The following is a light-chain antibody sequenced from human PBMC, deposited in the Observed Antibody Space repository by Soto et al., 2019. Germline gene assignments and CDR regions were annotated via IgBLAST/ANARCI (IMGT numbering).Light chain of an antibody. CDR2: DVT. J-gene: IGLJ2*01. CDR3: SSYTSSGTVI. Sequence: QSVLTQPASVAGSPGQSITISCSGTSSDVGGYNYVSWYQQHPDKAPKLMIHDVTNRPSGVSNRFSGSKSGNTASLTISGLQAEDEADYYCSSYTSSGTVIFGGGTKVTVL. CDR1: SSDVGGYNY. V-gene: IGLV2-14*01.